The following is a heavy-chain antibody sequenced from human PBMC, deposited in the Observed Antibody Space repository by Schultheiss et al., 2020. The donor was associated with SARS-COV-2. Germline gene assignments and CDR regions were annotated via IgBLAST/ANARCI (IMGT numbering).Heavy chain of an antibody. J-gene: IGHJ4*02. CDR1: GFTFSSYA. V-gene: IGHV3-21*01. CDR3: ARDLDSSGWYDY. D-gene: IGHD6-19*01. Sequence: GGSLRLSCAASGFTFSSYAMHWVRQAPGKGLEWVSSISFSSSYETYADSVRGRFTISRDNAKNSLYLQMNSLRAEDTAVYYCARDLDSSGWYDYWGQGTLVTVSS. CDR2: ISFSSSYE.